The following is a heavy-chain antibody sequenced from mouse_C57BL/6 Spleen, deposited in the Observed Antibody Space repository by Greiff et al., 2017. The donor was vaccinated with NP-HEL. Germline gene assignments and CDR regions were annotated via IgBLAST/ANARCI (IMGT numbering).Heavy chain of an antibody. D-gene: IGHD1-1*01. V-gene: IGHV1-42*01. CDR2: INPSTGGT. CDR3: ARGDYYGSSDAMDY. J-gene: IGHJ4*01. Sequence: EVQLQQSGPELVKPGASVKISCKASGYSFTGYYMNWVKQSPEKSLEWIGEINPSTGGTTYNQKFKAKATLTVDKSSSTAYMQLKSLTSEDSAVYYCARGDYYGSSDAMDYWGQGTPVTVSS. CDR1: GYSFTGYY.